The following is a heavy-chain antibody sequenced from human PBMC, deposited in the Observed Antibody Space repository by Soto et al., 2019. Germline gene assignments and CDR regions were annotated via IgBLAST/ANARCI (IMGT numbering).Heavy chain of an antibody. CDR2: IYYSGST. J-gene: IGHJ4*02. CDR3: ASDGGATTGYFDY. CDR1: GGSISRGDYY. V-gene: IGHV4-30-4*01. Sequence: QVQLQASGPGLVKPSQTLSLTCTVSGGSISRGDYYWRWIRQPPGKGLEWIGYIYYSGSTYYNPSLKSRVTIPVDTSKNQFSLKLSSVTAADTAVYYCASDGGATTGYFDYWGQGTLVTVSS. D-gene: IGHD1-26*01.